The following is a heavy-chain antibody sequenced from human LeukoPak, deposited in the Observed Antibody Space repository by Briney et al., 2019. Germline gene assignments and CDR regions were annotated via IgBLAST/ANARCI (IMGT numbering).Heavy chain of an antibody. Sequence: PGGSLRLSCAASGFTVSSNHMSWVRQAPGKGLEWVSYISSSSSTIYYADSVKGRFTISRDNAKNSLYLQMNSLRAEDTAVYYCARDQKDIVVVPAARWESDAFDIWGQGTMVTVSS. J-gene: IGHJ3*02. D-gene: IGHD2-2*01. V-gene: IGHV3-48*01. CDR3: ARDQKDIVVVPAARWESDAFDI. CDR2: ISSSSSTI. CDR1: GFTVSSNH.